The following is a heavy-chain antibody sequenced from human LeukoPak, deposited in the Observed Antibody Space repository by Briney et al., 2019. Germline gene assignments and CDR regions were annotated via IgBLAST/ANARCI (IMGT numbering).Heavy chain of an antibody. CDR3: ATSSGYDSPPRDY. D-gene: IGHD5-12*01. Sequence: PGGSLRPSCAASGFTFSSYAMSWVRQAPGKGLEWVSAISGSGGSTYYADSVKGRFTISRDNSKNTLYLQMNSLRAEDTAVYYCATSSGYDSPPRDYWGQGTLVTVSS. V-gene: IGHV3-23*01. J-gene: IGHJ4*02. CDR2: ISGSGGST. CDR1: GFTFSSYA.